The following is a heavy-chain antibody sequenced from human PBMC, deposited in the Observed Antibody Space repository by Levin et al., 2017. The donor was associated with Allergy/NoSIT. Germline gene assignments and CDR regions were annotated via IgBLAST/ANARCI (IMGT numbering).Heavy chain of an antibody. V-gene: IGHV5-10-1*01. CDR1: GYSFTNYW. D-gene: IGHD5-24*01. Sequence: GGSLRLSCKGSGYSFTNYWISWVRQMPGKGLEWMGRIDPSDSYTNYSPSFQGHVTISADKSISTAYLQWSSLKASDTAMYYCARQDAVIAYDMWGQGTMVTVSS. CDR3: ARQDAVIAYDM. J-gene: IGHJ3*02. CDR2: IDPSDSYT.